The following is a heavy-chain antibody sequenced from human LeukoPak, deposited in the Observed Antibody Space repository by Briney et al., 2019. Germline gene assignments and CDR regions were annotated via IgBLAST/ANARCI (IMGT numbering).Heavy chain of an antibody. Sequence: ASVKVSCKASGFTFNAYNIHWVRQAPGQGLEWMGWINPNSGGTNYAQKFQGRVTMTRDTSISTAYMELSRLRSDDTAVYYCARYSGSYFYFDYWGQGTLVTVSS. J-gene: IGHJ4*02. CDR1: GFTFNAYN. CDR3: ARYSGSYFYFDY. V-gene: IGHV1-2*02. D-gene: IGHD1-26*01. CDR2: INPNSGGT.